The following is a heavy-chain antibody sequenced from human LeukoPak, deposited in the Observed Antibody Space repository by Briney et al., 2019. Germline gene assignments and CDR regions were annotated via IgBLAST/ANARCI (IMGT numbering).Heavy chain of an antibody. CDR1: GFTFNTAW. CDR2: IYSGGST. Sequence: PGGSLRLSCAASGFTFNTAWMTWVRQAPGKGLEWVSVIYSGGSTYYADSVKGRFTISRDNSKNTLYLQMNSLRAEDTAVYYCARGYYDSSGYLAGFDYWGQGTLVTVSS. D-gene: IGHD3-22*01. J-gene: IGHJ4*02. V-gene: IGHV3-53*01. CDR3: ARGYYDSSGYLAGFDY.